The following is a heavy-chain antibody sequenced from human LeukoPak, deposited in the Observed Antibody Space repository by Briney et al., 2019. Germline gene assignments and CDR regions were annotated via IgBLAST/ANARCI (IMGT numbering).Heavy chain of an antibody. CDR2: IIPIFGTA. J-gene: IGHJ4*02. CDR3: ARSIMITFGGVYYFDY. D-gene: IGHD3-16*01. CDR1: GGTFSSYA. Sequence: SVKVSCKASGGTFSSYAISWVRQAPGQGLEWMGGIIPIFGTANYAQKFQGRVTITTDESTSTAYMELSSLRSEDTAVYYCARSIMITFGGVYYFDYWGQGTLVTASS. V-gene: IGHV1-69*05.